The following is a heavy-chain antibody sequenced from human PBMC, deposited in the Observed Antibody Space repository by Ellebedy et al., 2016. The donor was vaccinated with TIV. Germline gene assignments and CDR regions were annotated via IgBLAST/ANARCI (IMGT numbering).Heavy chain of an antibody. J-gene: IGHJ6*03. Sequence: GESLKISXAVSGFSFRTYAMHWVRQAPGKGLEWVAVISYDGSNKYYADSVKGRFTISRVNSKNTMYLQMNSLRAEDTAVYYCAKGPTTRYYYMDVWGKGTTVTVSS. CDR1: GFSFRTYA. V-gene: IGHV3-30-3*01. CDR2: ISYDGSNK. D-gene: IGHD1-26*01. CDR3: AKGPTTRYYYMDV.